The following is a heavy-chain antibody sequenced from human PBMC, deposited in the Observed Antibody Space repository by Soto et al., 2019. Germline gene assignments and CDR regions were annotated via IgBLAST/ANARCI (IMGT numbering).Heavy chain of an antibody. CDR3: AKDNPLYGDPPH. V-gene: IGHV3-9*01. Sequence: EVQLVESGGGLVQPGRSLRLSCAASGFTFDDYAMHWVRQAPGKGLEWVSGISWNSGSIGYVDSVKGRFTISRDNAKNSLYLQMNSLRAEDTALYYCAKDNPLYGDPPHWGQGTLVTVSS. J-gene: IGHJ4*02. CDR1: GFTFDDYA. D-gene: IGHD4-17*01. CDR2: ISWNSGSI.